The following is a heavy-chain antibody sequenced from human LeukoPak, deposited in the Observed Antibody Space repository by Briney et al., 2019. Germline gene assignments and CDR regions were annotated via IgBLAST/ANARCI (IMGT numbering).Heavy chain of an antibody. V-gene: IGHV3-53*04. J-gene: IGHJ6*02. CDR3: ARVPAQGRRYYYYGMDV. CDR2: IYRGGST. Sequence: GGSLRLSCAASGFTVSSNYMSWVRQAPGKGLEWVSVIYRGGSTYYADTVKGRFTISRHNSKNTLYLQMSSLRAADTAVYYCARVPAQGRRYYYYGMDVWGQGTTVTVSS. CDR1: GFTVSSNY.